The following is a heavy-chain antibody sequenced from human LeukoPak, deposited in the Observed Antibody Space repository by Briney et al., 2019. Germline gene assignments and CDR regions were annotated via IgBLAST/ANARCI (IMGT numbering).Heavy chain of an antibody. CDR1: GYTFTSYG. CDR2: IIPIFGTQ. CDR3: ARGDWNYREGSRTIDY. Sequence: GASVKVSCKASGYTFTSYGISWVRQAPGQGLEWMGRIIPIFGTQNYAQKFQGRVTFTTDESTSTAHMELSSLRSEDTAVYYCARGDWNYREGSRTIDYWGQGTLVTVSS. V-gene: IGHV1-69*05. J-gene: IGHJ4*02. D-gene: IGHD1-7*01.